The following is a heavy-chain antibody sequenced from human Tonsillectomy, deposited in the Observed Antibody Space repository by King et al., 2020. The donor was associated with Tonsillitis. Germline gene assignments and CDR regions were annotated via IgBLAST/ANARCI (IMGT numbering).Heavy chain of an antibody. J-gene: IGHJ4*02. D-gene: IGHD3-22*01. CDR1: GGTFSSYA. CDR3: AGAYYDSSGYHDY. V-gene: IGHV1-69*04. CDR2: IIPILGIA. Sequence: SGAEVKKPGSSVKVSCKASGGTFSSYAITWVRQAPGQGLEWMGRIIPILGIANYAQKFQGRVTITADKSTSTAYMELSSLRSEDTAVYYCAGAYYDSSGYHDYWGQGTLVTVSS.